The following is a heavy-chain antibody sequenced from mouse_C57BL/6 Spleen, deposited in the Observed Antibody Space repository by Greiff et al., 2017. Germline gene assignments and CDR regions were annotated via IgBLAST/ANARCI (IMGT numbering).Heavy chain of an antibody. J-gene: IGHJ2*01. CDR2: IYPGDGDT. CDR3: PRSYYSKYFDY. D-gene: IGHD2-5*01. CDR1: GYAFSSSW. V-gene: IGHV1-82*01. Sequence: VQLQQSGPELVKPGASVKISCKASGYAFSSSWMNWVKQRPGKGLEWIGRIYPGDGDTNYNGKFKGKATLTADKSSSTAYMQLSSLTSEDSAVYFCPRSYYSKYFDYWGQGTTLTVSS.